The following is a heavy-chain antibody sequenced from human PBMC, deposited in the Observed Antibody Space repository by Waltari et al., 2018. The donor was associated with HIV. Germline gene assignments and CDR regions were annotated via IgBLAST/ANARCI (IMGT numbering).Heavy chain of an antibody. V-gene: IGHV3-48*03. Sequence: EVQLVESGGGLVQPGGSLGLSCAASEFTFRNYAMNWVRQAPGKGLEWVSCISSSGRTKYYSDSVKGRFTISRDNAKNSLYLQMNSLRAEDTAVYYCARDGGGGYSRPNAFDIWGQGTMVSVSS. CDR3: ARDGGGGYSRPNAFDI. D-gene: IGHD5-12*01. CDR2: ISSSGRTK. J-gene: IGHJ3*02. CDR1: EFTFRNYA.